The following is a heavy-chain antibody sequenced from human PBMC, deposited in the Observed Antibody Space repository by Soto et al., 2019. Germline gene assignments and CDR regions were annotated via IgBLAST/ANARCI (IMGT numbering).Heavy chain of an antibody. CDR2: ISAYNGNT. Sequence: QVQLVQSGAEVKKPGASVKVSCKTSGYTFTSYGISWVRQAPGQGLEWMGWISAYNGNTNYAQKLQGRVTMTTDTSTRTAYMELRSLRSDDTAVYYCATSNCSGGSCYSYYFDYWGQGTLVTVSS. CDR1: GYTFTSYG. D-gene: IGHD2-15*01. J-gene: IGHJ4*02. V-gene: IGHV1-18*01. CDR3: ATSNCSGGSCYSYYFDY.